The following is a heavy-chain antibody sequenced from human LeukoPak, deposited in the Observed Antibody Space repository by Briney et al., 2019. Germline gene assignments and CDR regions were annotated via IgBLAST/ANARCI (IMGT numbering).Heavy chain of an antibody. J-gene: IGHJ4*02. CDR1: GGSISSTTYY. V-gene: IGHV4-39*07. CDR2: IYHSGST. CDR3: ARSEGDYEDY. Sequence: PSETLSLTCTVSGGSISSTTYYWGWIRQPPGKGLEWIGSIYHSGSTYYNPSLKSRVTISVDTSKNQFSLKLSSVTAADTAVYYCARSEGDYEDYWGQGTLVTVSS. D-gene: IGHD4-17*01.